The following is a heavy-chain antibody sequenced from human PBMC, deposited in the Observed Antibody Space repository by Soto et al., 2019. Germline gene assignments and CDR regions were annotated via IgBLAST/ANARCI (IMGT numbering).Heavy chain of an antibody. CDR3: ARHPVYGSGSYYYVHNYYYYVIDV. D-gene: IGHD3-10*01. V-gene: IGHV5-51*01. Sequence: HGESLKISCKGSGYSFTSYWIGWVRQMPGKGLEWMGIIYPGDSDTRYSPSFQGQVTISADKSISTAYLQWSSLKASDTAMYYCARHPVYGSGSYYYVHNYYYYVIDVRGQGTTVTVS. J-gene: IGHJ6*02. CDR2: IYPGDSDT. CDR1: GYSFTSYW.